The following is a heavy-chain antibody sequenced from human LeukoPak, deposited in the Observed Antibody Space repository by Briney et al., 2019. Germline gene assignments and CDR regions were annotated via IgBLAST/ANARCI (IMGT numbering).Heavy chain of an antibody. V-gene: IGHV1-18*01. CDR1: GYTFTSYG. D-gene: IGHD3-3*01. CDR2: MSAYNGNT. Sequence: ASVKVSCKASGYTFTSYGISWVRQAPGQGLEWMGWMSAYNGNTNYAQKLQGRVTMTTDTSTSIAYMELRSLRSDDTAVYYCARDGVTTYDFWSGLPDYYYYYMDVWGKGTTVTVSS. J-gene: IGHJ6*03. CDR3: ARDGVTTYDFWSGLPDYYYYYMDV.